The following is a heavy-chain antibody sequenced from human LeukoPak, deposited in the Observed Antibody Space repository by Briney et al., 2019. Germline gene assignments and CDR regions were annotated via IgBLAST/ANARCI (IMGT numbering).Heavy chain of an antibody. CDR3: ARDPIAVVDAFDI. CDR2: INPNSGGT. D-gene: IGHD6-19*01. CDR1: GYTFTGYY. V-gene: IGHV1-2*06. Sequence: GASVKVSCKASGYTFTGYYMHWVRQAPGQGLEWMGRINPNSGGTNYAQKFQGGVTMTRDTSISTAYMELSRLRSDDTAVYYCARDPIAVVDAFDIWGQGTMVTVSS. J-gene: IGHJ3*02.